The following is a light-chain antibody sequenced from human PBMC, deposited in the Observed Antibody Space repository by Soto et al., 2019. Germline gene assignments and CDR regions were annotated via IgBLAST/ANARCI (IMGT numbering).Light chain of an antibody. V-gene: IGKV3-20*01. J-gene: IGKJ1*01. CDR3: QQYGSSRT. CDR2: GVS. CDR1: QSVSSSY. Sequence: EIVLTQSPGTLSLSPGERATLSCRASQSVSSSYLAWYQQKPGQAPRLLIYGVSSRATGIPYRFSGSGSGTDFTLTITRLEPEDFAVYYCQQYGSSRTFGQGTKVEIK.